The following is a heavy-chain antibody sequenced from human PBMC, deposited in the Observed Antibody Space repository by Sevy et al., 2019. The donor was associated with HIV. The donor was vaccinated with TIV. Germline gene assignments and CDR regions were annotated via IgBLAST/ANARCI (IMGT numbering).Heavy chain of an antibody. Sequence: GGSLRLSCTASGFTFSDYCMSWVRQAPGKGLEWVAFLKSDVYGGTVDDAASVGVRFVISRDDSKTIAYLQMNYMKTDGTGVYYGTQWKAAQSRFDYWGQGALVTVSS. D-gene: IGHD6-6*01. V-gene: IGHV3-49*04. CDR2: LKSDVYGGTV. CDR3: TQWKAAQSRFDY. CDR1: GFTFSDYC. J-gene: IGHJ4*02.